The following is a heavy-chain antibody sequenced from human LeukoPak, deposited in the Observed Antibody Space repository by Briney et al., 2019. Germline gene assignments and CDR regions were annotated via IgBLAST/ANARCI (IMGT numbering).Heavy chain of an antibody. CDR1: GGTFSSYA. Sequence: SVKVSCKASGGTFSSYAISWVRQAPGQGLEWMGGIIPIFGTANYAQKFQGRVTITADESTSTAYMELSSLRSEDTAVYYCARHSSGSYYTILYYYYYYMDVWGKGTTVTVSS. CDR3: ARHSSGSYYTILYYYYYYMDV. V-gene: IGHV1-69*13. CDR2: IIPIFGTA. J-gene: IGHJ6*03. D-gene: IGHD3-10*01.